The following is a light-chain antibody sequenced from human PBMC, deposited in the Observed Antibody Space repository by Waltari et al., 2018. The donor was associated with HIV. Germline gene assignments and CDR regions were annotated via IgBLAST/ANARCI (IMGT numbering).Light chain of an antibody. CDR3: VTWGDSLRGVV. J-gene: IGLJ2*01. CDR1: TSNIGSNY. Sequence: SVVTQPPSASGTPGQRVTISCSGNTSNIGSNYVFWYQHLPGTAPKLLIHRNDQRPWGVPAGCAGSTSGTSASLAVGGLGSEDEADDYCVTWGDSLRGVVFGGGTKVAVL. CDR2: RND. V-gene: IGLV1-47*01.